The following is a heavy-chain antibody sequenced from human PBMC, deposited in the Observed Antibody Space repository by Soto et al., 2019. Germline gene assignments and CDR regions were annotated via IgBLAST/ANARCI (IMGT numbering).Heavy chain of an antibody. CDR1: GDSISSGGYY. CDR3: ARGDSGGMEYYYAMDV. J-gene: IGHJ6*02. CDR2: IYYSGRS. D-gene: IGHD6-19*01. Sequence: QVQLQESGPGLVKPSQTLSLTCTVSGDSISSGGYYWSWIRQHPGKGLEWIGYIYYSGRSYYSPSLKSRVTISLDTSKNQFSLKLSSVTAADTAVYYCARGDSGGMEYYYAMDVWGQGTTVIVSS. V-gene: IGHV4-31*03.